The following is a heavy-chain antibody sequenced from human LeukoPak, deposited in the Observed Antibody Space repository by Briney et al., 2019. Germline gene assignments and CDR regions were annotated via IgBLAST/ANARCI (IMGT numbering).Heavy chain of an antibody. V-gene: IGHV1-2*02. CDR2: INPNSGGT. CDR1: GYTFTDYY. J-gene: IGHJ4*02. CDR3: AITNPEYYYDSSGYWGFDY. D-gene: IGHD3-22*01. Sequence: GASVKVSCKTSGYTFTDYYMHWVRQAPGQGLEWMGWINPNSGGTNYAQKFQGRVTMTRDTSISTAYMELSRLRSDDTAVYYCAITNPEYYYDSSGYWGFDYWGQGTLVTVSS.